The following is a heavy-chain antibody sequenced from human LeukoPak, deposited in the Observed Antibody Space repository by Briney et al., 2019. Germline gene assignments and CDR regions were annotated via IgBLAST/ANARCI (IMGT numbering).Heavy chain of an antibody. CDR1: GFTFSSYA. CDR3: ATYYYDSSGTDAWPYFDY. CDR2: IIPILGIA. Sequence: PGGSLRLSCAASGFTFSSYAISWVRQAPGQGLEWMGRIIPILGIANYAQKFQGRVTITADKSTSTAYMELSSLRSEDTAVYYCATYYYDSSGTDAWPYFDYWGQGTLVTVSS. V-gene: IGHV1-69*04. J-gene: IGHJ4*02. D-gene: IGHD3-22*01.